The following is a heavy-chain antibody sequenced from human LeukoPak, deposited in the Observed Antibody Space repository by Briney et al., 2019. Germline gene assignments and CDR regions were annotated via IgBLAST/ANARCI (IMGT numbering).Heavy chain of an antibody. Sequence: SETLSLTCTASGGSISSGDYYWSWIRQPPGKGLEWIGYIYYSGGTYYNPSLKSRVTISVDTSKNQFSLKLSSVTAADTAVYYCARRPYDFWRSWFDPWGQGTLVTVSS. V-gene: IGHV4-30-4*01. CDR3: ARRPYDFWRSWFDP. CDR2: IYYSGGT. CDR1: GGSISSGDYY. J-gene: IGHJ5*02. D-gene: IGHD3-3*01.